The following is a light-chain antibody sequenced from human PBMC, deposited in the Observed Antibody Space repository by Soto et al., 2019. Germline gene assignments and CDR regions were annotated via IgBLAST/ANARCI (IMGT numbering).Light chain of an antibody. CDR3: QQRYVWLT. CDR1: QSISTY. Sequence: IVLTQSPATLSLSPGERATLSCRAGQSISTYLAWYQQKSGQAPRLLIYDASNRATGTPARFSGSESGTDFTLTISSLEPEDSAVYYCQQRYVWLTFGGGTKVEIK. CDR2: DAS. V-gene: IGKV3-11*01. J-gene: IGKJ4*01.